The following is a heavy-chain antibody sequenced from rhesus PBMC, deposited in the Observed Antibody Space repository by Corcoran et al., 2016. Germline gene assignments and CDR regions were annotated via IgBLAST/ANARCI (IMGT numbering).Heavy chain of an antibody. V-gene: IGHV3-132*01. D-gene: IGHD2-39*01. J-gene: IGHJ6*01. Sequence: VQLVESGGGLAKQGGSLRLSCAASEFTFSSYAMHWVRQAPGKGLEWVSAISICGGTYYPDSVKGRFTISRDNAKNSLYLQMNSLRAEDTAVYYCARERSGSVSSYGLDSWGQGVVVTVSS. CDR2: ISICGGT. CDR1: EFTFSSYA. CDR3: ARERSGSVSSYGLDS.